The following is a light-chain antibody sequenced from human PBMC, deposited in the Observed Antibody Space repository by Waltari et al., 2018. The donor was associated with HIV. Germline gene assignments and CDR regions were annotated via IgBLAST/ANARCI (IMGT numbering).Light chain of an antibody. CDR2: EVS. CDR3: SSYAGSNNVV. CDR1: SRDVGGYNS. J-gene: IGLJ2*01. V-gene: IGLV2-8*01. Sequence: QSALTQPPSASGSPGQPVPISCTATSRDVGGYNSVSWYQPHPAKAPQVMIYEVSKRPSGVPDRFSGSKSGNTASLTVSGLQAEDEADYYCSSYAGSNNVVFGGGTKLTVL.